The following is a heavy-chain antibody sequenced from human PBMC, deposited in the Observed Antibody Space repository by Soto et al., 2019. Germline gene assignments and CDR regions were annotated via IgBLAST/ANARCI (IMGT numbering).Heavy chain of an antibody. CDR1: GYSFTSYW. CDR3: ARSVVVDAGESGYSYASYYYYGMDV. CDR2: IYPGDSDT. J-gene: IGHJ6*02. D-gene: IGHD2-15*01. Sequence: PGESLKISCKGSGYSFTSYWIGWVRQMPGKGLEWMGIIYPGDSDTRYSPAFQGQVTISADKSISTAYLQWSSLKASDTAMYYCARSVVVDAGESGYSYASYYYYGMDVWGQGTTVTVSS. V-gene: IGHV5-51*01.